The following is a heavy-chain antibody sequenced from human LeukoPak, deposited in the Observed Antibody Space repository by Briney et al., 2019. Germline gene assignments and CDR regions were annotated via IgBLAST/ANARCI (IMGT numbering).Heavy chain of an antibody. J-gene: IGHJ4*02. D-gene: IGHD4-23*01. Sequence: ASVKVSCKASGYTVASFYMHWVRQAPGQGLEWIGIINPSGGSTTYAQKFQGRVTMTRDTSTSTVYMELSSLRSEDTAVYYCARGPLLRWYRDWGQGTLVTVSS. V-gene: IGHV1-46*01. CDR2: INPSGGST. CDR3: ARGPLLRWYRD. CDR1: GYTVASFY.